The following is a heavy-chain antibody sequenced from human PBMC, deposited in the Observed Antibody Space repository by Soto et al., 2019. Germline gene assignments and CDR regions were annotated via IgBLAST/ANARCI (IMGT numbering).Heavy chain of an antibody. Sequence: QVQLQESGPGLVKPSQTLSLTCTVSGGSISSGDYYWSWIRQPPGKGLGWLGYIYYSGTTYSSPSLQSRVTISVDTSKNQFSLKLNSVTAADTAVYFCARGAYSDSSSYFDYWGQGTLVTVSS. CDR2: IYYSGTT. CDR3: ARGAYSDSSSYFDY. D-gene: IGHD6-6*01. J-gene: IGHJ4*02. CDR1: GGSISSGDYY. V-gene: IGHV4-30-4*01.